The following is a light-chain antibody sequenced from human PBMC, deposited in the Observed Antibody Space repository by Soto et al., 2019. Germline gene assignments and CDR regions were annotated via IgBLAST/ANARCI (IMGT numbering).Light chain of an antibody. CDR2: AAS. V-gene: IGKV1-9*01. CDR1: QVIDNY. Sequence: DIQLTQSPSFLSASVGDRVTITCRASQVIDNYLAWYQHKPGKVPNLLIYAASTLQSGVPSRFRGSGSGTVFSLTISSLQPEDFGTYYSQYIKSYAPVTFGQGTRLDIK. J-gene: IGKJ5*01. CDR3: QYIKSYAPVT.